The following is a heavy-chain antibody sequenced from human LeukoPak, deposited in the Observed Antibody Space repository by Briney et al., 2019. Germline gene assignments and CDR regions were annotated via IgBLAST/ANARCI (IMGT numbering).Heavy chain of an antibody. CDR3: AKEDYYYDSSGYHTAPDY. V-gene: IGHV3-23*01. CDR1: GFTFSSCA. CDR2: ISGSGGST. J-gene: IGHJ4*02. D-gene: IGHD3-22*01. Sequence: GGSLRLSCAASGFTFSSCAMSWVRQAPGKGLEWVSAISGSGGSTYYADSVKGRFTISRDNSKNTLYLQMNSLRAEDTAVYYCAKEDYYYDSSGYHTAPDYWGQGTLVSVSS.